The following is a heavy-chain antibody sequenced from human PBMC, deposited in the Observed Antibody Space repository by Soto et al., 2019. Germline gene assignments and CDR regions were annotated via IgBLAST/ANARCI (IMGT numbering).Heavy chain of an antibody. J-gene: IGHJ4*02. CDR2: IYWDDNK. CDR3: AHSRSGSCGPDY. Sequence: QITLKESGPTLVKPTQTLTLTCTFSGFSLSTSGVNVGWIRQPPGKALEWLALIYWDDNKRYSPSLKSRLTITKDTSKNQVVLTMTNMESLDTAKYYCAHSRSGSCGPDYWGQGTLVTVSS. V-gene: IGHV2-5*02. CDR1: GFSLSTSGVN. D-gene: IGHD3-10*01.